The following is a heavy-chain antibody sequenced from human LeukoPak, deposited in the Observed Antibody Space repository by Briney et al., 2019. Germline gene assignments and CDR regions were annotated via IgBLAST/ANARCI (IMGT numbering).Heavy chain of an antibody. V-gene: IGHV4-59*08. D-gene: IGHD6-19*01. CDR2: IYYSGST. Sequence: SETLSLTCTVSGGSISSYYWSWIRQPPGKGLEWIGYIYYSGSTNYNPSLKSRVTISVDTSKNQFSLKLSSVTAADTAVYYCARLPGIAVAGHYYYGMDVWGQGTTVTVSS. CDR3: ARLPGIAVAGHYYYGMDV. CDR1: GGSISSYY. J-gene: IGHJ6*02.